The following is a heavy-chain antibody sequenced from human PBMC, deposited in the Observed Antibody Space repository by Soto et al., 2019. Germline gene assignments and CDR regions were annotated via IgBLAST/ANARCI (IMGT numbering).Heavy chain of an antibody. D-gene: IGHD2-2*01. V-gene: IGHV1-69*01. J-gene: IGHJ4*02. CDR2: IIPIFGTA. Sequence: QVQLVQSGAEVKKPGSSVKVSCKASGGAFSRYAISWVRQAPGQGLEWMGGIIPIFGTANYAQKFQGRVTITADESTSKAYMELNSLRSEDKAVYYCARDTSERSAPGHWGQGTLVTVSS. CDR1: GGAFSRYA. CDR3: ARDTSERSAPGH.